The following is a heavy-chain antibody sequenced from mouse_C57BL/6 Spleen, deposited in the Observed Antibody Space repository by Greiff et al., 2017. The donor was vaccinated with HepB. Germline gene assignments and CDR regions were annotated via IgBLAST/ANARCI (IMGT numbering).Heavy chain of an antibody. D-gene: IGHD4-1*01. J-gene: IGHJ4*01. CDR3: ETLGHYYAMDY. CDR2: IHPNSGST. V-gene: IGHV1-64*01. Sequence: QVQLQQPGAELVKPGASVKLSCKASGYTFTSYWMHWVKQRPGQGLEWIGMIHPNSGSTNYNEKFKSKATLTVDKSSSTAYMQLSSLTSEDSAVYYCETLGHYYAMDYWGQGTSVTVSS. CDR1: GYTFTSYW.